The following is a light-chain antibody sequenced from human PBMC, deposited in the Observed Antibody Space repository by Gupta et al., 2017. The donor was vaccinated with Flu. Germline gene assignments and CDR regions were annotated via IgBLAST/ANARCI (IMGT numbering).Light chain of an antibody. V-gene: IGLV2-14*01. J-gene: IGLJ2*01. CDR2: EVS. CDR3: TSYASSSTRV. CDR1: SSDVGGYDY. Sequence: QSALTQPASVSGSPGQSTTISCTGTSSDVGGYDYVSWYQQHPGKAPKLMISEVSDRPSGVSNRFSGSKSGNTASLTISGLQAEDEADYYCTSYASSSTRVFGGGTKLTVL.